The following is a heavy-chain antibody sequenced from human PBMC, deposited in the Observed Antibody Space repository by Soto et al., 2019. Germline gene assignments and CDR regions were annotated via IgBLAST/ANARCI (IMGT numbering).Heavy chain of an antibody. Sequence: GASVKVSCKASGYTFTGYYMHWVRQAPGQGLEWMGWINPNSGGTNYAQKFQGRVTMTRDTSISTAYMELSRLRSDDTAVYYCARERAARIRGGMDVWGQGTTVTVSS. CDR2: INPNSGGT. CDR3: ARERAARIRGGMDV. J-gene: IGHJ6*02. V-gene: IGHV1-2*02. CDR1: GYTFTGYY. D-gene: IGHD6-13*01.